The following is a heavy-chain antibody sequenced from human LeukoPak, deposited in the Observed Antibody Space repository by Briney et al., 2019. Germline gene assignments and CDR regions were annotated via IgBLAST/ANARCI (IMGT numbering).Heavy chain of an antibody. CDR2: IWYDGTNK. CDR1: GFTFSSYG. Sequence: GGSLRLSCVASGFTFSSYGMHWVRQAPGKGLEWVAVIWYDGTNKYYADSVQGRFTISRDNSKNALYLQMNSLRAEDTAMYYCARDVGFRTGLIGYWGQGTLVTVSS. CDR3: ARDVGFRTGLIGY. V-gene: IGHV3-33*01. D-gene: IGHD2-8*01. J-gene: IGHJ4*02.